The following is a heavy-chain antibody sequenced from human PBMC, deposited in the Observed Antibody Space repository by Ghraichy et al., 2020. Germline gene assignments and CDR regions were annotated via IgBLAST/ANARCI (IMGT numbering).Heavy chain of an antibody. V-gene: IGHV3-33*01. CDR2: IWYDGSNK. CDR1: GFIFSSYG. CDR3: ARETNENYCNDY. Sequence: GGSLRLSCAASGFIFSSYGMHWVRQAPGKGLEWVAAIWYDGSNKYYVDSVKGRFAISRDNSKNTLYLQMNSLRAEDTAVYYCARETNENYCNDYWGQGTLVTVSS. J-gene: IGHJ4*02. D-gene: IGHD2-8*01.